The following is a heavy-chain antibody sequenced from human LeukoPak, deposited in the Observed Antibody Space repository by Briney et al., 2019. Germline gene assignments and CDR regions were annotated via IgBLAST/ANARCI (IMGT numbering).Heavy chain of an antibody. CDR1: GGSISGFY. V-gene: IGHV4-4*07. CDR2: IYTSGST. J-gene: IGHJ5*01. CDR3: ARVQELALGEDDC. D-gene: IGHD1-7*01. Sequence: SETLSLRCTVSGGSISGFYWSWIRQPAGKGLEWIGRIYTSGSTNYNPSLKSRVTMSLDTSKNQFSLKLSSVTAADTAVYYCARVQELALGEDDCRGHGTLVTASS.